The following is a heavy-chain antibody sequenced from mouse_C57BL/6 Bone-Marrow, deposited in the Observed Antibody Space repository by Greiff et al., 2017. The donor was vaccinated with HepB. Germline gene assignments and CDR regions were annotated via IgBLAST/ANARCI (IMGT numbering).Heavy chain of an antibody. CDR2: ISDGGSYT. V-gene: IGHV5-4*01. J-gene: IGHJ3*01. Sequence: DVKLQESGGGLVKPGGSLKLSCAASGFTFSSYAMSWVRQTPEKRLEWVATISDGGSYTYYPDNVKGRFTISRDNAKNNLYLQMSHLKSEDTAMYYCAREGLRRGFAYWGQGTLVTVSA. CDR1: GFTFSSYA. CDR3: AREGLRRGFAY. D-gene: IGHD2-4*01.